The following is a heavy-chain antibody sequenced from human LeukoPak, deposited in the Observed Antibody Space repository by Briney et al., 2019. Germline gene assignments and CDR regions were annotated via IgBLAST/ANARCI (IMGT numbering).Heavy chain of an antibody. D-gene: IGHD6-13*01. CDR2: ISGSGGST. CDR1: GFTFSSYA. Sequence: PEGSLRLSCAAFGFTFSSYAMSWVRQAPGKGLGWVSAISGSGGSTYYADSVKGRFTISRDNSKNTLYLQMNSLRAEDTAVYYCARYSSFDYWGQGTLVTVSS. CDR3: ARYSSFDY. V-gene: IGHV3-23*01. J-gene: IGHJ4*02.